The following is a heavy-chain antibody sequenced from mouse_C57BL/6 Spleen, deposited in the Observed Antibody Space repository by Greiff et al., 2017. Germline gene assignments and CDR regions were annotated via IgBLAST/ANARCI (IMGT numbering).Heavy chain of an antibody. CDR3: ARGGGDYFDY. CDR1: GYTFTSYW. Sequence: QVQLQQPGAELVMPGASVKLSCKASGYTFTSYWMHWVKQRPGQGLEWIGEIDPSDSYTNYNQKFKGKSTLTVDKSPSTAYMQLSSLTSGDSAVYYCARGGGDYFDYWGQGTTLTVSS. CDR2: IDPSDSYT. J-gene: IGHJ2*01. V-gene: IGHV1-69*01.